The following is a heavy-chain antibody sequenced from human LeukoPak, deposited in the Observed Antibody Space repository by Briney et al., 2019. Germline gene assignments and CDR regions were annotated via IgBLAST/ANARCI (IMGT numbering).Heavy chain of an antibody. CDR2: INRDGTGT. J-gene: IGHJ4*02. CDR3: ARGLSYAVAYGDY. D-gene: IGHD6-19*01. V-gene: IGHV3-74*01. CDR1: GFIFSDYW. Sequence: GGSLRLSCAPSGFIFSDYWFHWVRQTQGQGLVWVAAINRDGTGTSHADSVRGRFTVSRDNAKNTLYLQLNSLRADDTAVYYCARGLSYAVAYGDYWGRGTLVTVSS.